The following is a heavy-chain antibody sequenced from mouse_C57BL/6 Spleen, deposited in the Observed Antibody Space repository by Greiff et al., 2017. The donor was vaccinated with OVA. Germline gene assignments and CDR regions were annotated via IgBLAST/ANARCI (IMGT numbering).Heavy chain of an antibody. CDR1: GYTFTDYE. V-gene: IGHV1-15*01. CDR2: IDPETGGT. CDR3: TRRGPYAMDY. J-gene: IGHJ4*01. Sequence: VQGVESGAELVRPGASVTLSCKASGYTFTDYEMHWVKQTPVHGLEWIGAIDPETGGTAYNQKFKGKAILTADKSSSTAYMELRSLTSEDSAVYYCTRRGPYAMDYWGQGTSVTVSS.